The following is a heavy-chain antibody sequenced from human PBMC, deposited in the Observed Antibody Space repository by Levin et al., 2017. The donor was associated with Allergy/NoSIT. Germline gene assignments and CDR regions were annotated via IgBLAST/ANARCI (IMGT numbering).Heavy chain of an antibody. CDR1: GITFSNAW. Sequence: RAGGSLRLSCAASGITFSNAWMSWARQAPGKGLEWVGRIKNKADGGTTEYAAPVKGRFTISRDDSKNTLYLQMNSLKTEDTAVYFCTTYSSSWYYFDYWGQGTLVTVSS. CDR3: TTYSSSWYYFDY. V-gene: IGHV3-15*01. D-gene: IGHD6-13*01. CDR2: IKNKADGGTT. J-gene: IGHJ4*02.